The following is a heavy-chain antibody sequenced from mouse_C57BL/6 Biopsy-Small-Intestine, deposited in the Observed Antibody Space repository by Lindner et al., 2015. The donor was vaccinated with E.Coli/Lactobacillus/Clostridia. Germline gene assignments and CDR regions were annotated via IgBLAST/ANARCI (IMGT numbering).Heavy chain of an antibody. J-gene: IGHJ1*03. CDR1: GYAFSSSW. CDR3: ARQDYSNYWYFDV. Sequence: VQLQESGPELVKPGASVKISCKASGYAFSSSWMNWVKQRPGKGLEWIGRIYPGDGGTNYNGKFKGKATLTADKSSSTAYMQLSSLTSEDSAVYFCARQDYSNYWYFDVWGTGTTVTVSS. D-gene: IGHD2-5*01. V-gene: IGHV1-82*01. CDR2: IYPGDGGT.